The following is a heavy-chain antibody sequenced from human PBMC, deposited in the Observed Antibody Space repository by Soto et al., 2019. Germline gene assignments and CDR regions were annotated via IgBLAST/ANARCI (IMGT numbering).Heavy chain of an antibody. J-gene: IGHJ4*02. CDR2: IIPIFGTA. V-gene: IGHV1-69*13. Sequence: SVKVSCKASGGTFSSYAISWVRQAPGQGLEWMGGIIPIFGTANYAQKFQGRVTITADESTSTAYMELSSLRSEDTAVYYCAATIFGVVRGYYFDYWGQGTLVTVSS. CDR3: AATIFGVVRGYYFDY. D-gene: IGHD3-3*01. CDR1: GGTFSSYA.